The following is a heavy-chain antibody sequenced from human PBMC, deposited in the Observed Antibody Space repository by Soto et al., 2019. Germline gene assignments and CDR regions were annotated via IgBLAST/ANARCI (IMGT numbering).Heavy chain of an antibody. CDR1: GFTFSSYG. CDR2: ISYDGSNK. CDR3: AKGGSGSSWYRSAFDI. V-gene: IGHV3-30*18. J-gene: IGHJ3*02. Sequence: GESLKISCAASGFTFSSYGMHWVRQAPGKGLEWVAVISYDGSNKYYADSVKGRFTISRDNSKNTLYLQMNSLRAEDTAVYYCAKGGSGSSWYRSAFDIWGQGTMVTVSS. D-gene: IGHD6-13*01.